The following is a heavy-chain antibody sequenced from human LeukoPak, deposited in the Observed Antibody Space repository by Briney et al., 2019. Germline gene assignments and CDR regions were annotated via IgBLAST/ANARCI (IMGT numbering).Heavy chain of an antibody. Sequence: GGSLRLSCAASGFTFSAYSMNWVRQAPGKGLEWVSYISSSSSYTNYADSVKGRFTISRDNAKNSLYLQMNSLRAEDTAVYYCAGAPSYCSGGSCYKWAFDIWGQGTMVTVSS. CDR3: AGAPSYCSGGSCYKWAFDI. V-gene: IGHV3-21*05. J-gene: IGHJ3*02. D-gene: IGHD2-15*01. CDR2: ISSSSSYT. CDR1: GFTFSAYS.